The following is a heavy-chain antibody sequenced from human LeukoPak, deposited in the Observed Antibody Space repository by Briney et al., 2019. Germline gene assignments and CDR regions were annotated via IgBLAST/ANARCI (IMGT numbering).Heavy chain of an antibody. CDR3: ARGGQAAGIFDY. J-gene: IGHJ4*02. V-gene: IGHV3-7*01. Sequence: GGSLRLSCAASEFTFSSYAMSWVRQAPGKGLEWVANIKEDGSEKYYVDSVKGRFTISRDNAKNSLYLQMNSLRAEDTAVYYCARGGQAAGIFDYWGQGTLVTVSS. CDR1: EFTFSSYA. D-gene: IGHD6-13*01. CDR2: IKEDGSEK.